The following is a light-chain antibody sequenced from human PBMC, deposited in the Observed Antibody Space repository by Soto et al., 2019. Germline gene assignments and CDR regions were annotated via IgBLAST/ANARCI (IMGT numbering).Light chain of an antibody. V-gene: IGKV3-15*01. CDR1: QSVSSN. Sequence: EIVMTQSPATLSVSPGERATLSCRASQSVSSNLAWYQQKPGQAPTLVIYGASARATGIPARFTGSGSGTDFTLTISRLEPEDFAVYYCQQYGSSPLTFGGGTKVDIK. CDR2: GAS. CDR3: QQYGSSPLT. J-gene: IGKJ4*01.